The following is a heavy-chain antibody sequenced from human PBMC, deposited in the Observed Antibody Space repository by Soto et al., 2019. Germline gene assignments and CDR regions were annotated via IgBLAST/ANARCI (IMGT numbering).Heavy chain of an antibody. V-gene: IGHV3-23*01. CDR2: IGGTGDPT. CDR3: GSDPNGNHMGAFDM. CDR1: GFTFFNYA. D-gene: IGHD2-8*01. J-gene: IGHJ3*02. Sequence: EVQLLESGGGLEQPGGSLTISCAASGFTFFNYAMTWVRQAPGKGLEFVSSIGGTGDPTKYADSVKGRFTISRDNSKNTLYLQLSSLRPEDPAVYYCGSDPNGNHMGAFDMWGQGTVVTVSS.